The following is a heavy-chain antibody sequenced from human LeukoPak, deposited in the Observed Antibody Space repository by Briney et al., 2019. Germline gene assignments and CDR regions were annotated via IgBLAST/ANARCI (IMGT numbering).Heavy chain of an antibody. CDR2: IWYDGSNK. J-gene: IGHJ4*02. D-gene: IGHD6-19*01. Sequence: GGSLRLSCAASGFTFSSYGMHWVRQAPGKGLEWVAVIWYDGSNKYYADSVKGRFTISRDNSKNTPYLQMNSLRAEDTAVYYCARDSYSSALEYWGQGTLVTVSS. V-gene: IGHV3-33*01. CDR3: ARDSYSSALEY. CDR1: GFTFSSYG.